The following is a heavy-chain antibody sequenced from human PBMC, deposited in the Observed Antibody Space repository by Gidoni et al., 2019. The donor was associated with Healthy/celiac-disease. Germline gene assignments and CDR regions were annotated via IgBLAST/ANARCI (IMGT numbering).Heavy chain of an antibody. CDR2: ISYDGSNK. CDR1: GFTFSSYA. Sequence: QVQLVESGGGVVQPGRSLRLSCAASGFTFSSYALPWVRQAPGKGLEWVAVISYDGSNKYYADSVKGRFTISRDNSKNTLYLQMNSLRAEDTAVYYCARVSAEMATISSLFNHYFDYWGQGTLVTVSS. CDR3: ARVSAEMATISSLFNHYFDY. D-gene: IGHD5-12*01. J-gene: IGHJ4*02. V-gene: IGHV3-30-3*01.